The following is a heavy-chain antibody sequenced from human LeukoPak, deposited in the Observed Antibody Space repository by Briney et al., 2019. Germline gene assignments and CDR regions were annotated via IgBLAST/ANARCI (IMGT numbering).Heavy chain of an antibody. V-gene: IGHV1-2*02. D-gene: IGHD2-2*01. J-gene: IGHJ4*02. CDR2: INPNSGGT. CDR1: GYTFTGYY. Sequence: GASVKVSCKASGYTFTGYYMRWVRQAPGQGLEWMGWINPNSGGTNYAQKFQGRVTMTRDTSISTAYMELSRLRSDDTAVYYCARSRYCSSTSCYSFDYWGQGTLVTVSS. CDR3: ARSRYCSSTSCYSFDY.